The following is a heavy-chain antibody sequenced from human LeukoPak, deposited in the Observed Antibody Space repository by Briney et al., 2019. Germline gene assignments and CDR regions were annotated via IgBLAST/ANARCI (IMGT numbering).Heavy chain of an antibody. D-gene: IGHD4-11*01. V-gene: IGHV1-46*01. CDR3: ARNLRNYDGYPFDY. CDR1: GYTFTSYY. CDR2: INPTYEIT. Sequence: ASVKVSCKASGYTFTSYYMHWVRQAPGQGLEWVAMINPTYEITTYAQKFLGRVTVTRDTSTSTVYMELSSLRSEDTAVYYCARNLRNYDGYPFDYWGQGALVTVSS. J-gene: IGHJ4*02.